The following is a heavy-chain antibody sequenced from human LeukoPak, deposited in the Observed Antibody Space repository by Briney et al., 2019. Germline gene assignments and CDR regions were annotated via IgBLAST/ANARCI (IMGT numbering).Heavy chain of an antibody. D-gene: IGHD7-27*01. CDR2: INPSAGST. J-gene: IGHJ4*02. CDR3: ARTHSWGDTGYFDF. Sequence: ASVKVSCKASGYTLINYYMQWVRQAPGQGLEWMGIINPSAGSTSYAQKFQGRVSMTRDTSTSTVYMQLSSLRSEDTAIYYCARTHSWGDTGYFDFWGQGTLVTVSS. V-gene: IGHV1-46*03. CDR1: GYTLINYY.